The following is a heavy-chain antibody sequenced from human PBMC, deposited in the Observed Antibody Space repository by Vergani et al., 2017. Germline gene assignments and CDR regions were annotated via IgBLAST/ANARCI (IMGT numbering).Heavy chain of an antibody. CDR3: ARLPGPSPDY. Sequence: QVQLQESGPGLVKPSETQSLTCTVSGGSISSYYWSWIRQPPGKGLEWIGYIYYSGSTNYNPSLKSRVTISVDTSKNQFSLKLSSVTAADTAVYYCARLPGPSPDYWGQGTLVTVSS. J-gene: IGHJ4*02. CDR2: IYYSGST. CDR1: GGSISSYY. V-gene: IGHV4-59*08.